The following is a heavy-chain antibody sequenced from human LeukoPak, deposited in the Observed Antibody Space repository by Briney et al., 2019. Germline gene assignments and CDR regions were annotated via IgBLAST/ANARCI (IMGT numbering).Heavy chain of an antibody. CDR1: GGTFSSYA. V-gene: IGHV1-69*13. J-gene: IGHJ4*02. CDR2: IIPIFGTA. Sequence: SVNVSCKASGGTFSSYAISWVRQAPGQGLEWMGGIIPIFGTANYAQKFQGRVTITADESTSTAYMELSSLRSEDTAVYYCASPQDIAAAGFDYWGQGTLVTVSS. D-gene: IGHD6-13*01. CDR3: ASPQDIAAAGFDY.